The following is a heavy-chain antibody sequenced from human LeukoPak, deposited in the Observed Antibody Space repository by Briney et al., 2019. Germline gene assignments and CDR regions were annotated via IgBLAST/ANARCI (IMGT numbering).Heavy chain of an antibody. CDR1: GFTFSSYS. V-gene: IGHV3-21*01. CDR3: ARDRGSTGGGMDV. D-gene: IGHD2-2*01. Sequence: GGSLRLSCAASGFTFSSYSMNWVRQAPGKGLEWVSSISSSSSYIYYADSVKGRFTISRDNAKNSLYLQMNSLRAEDTAVYYCARDRGSTGGGMDVWGQGTTVTVSS. CDR2: ISSSSSYI. J-gene: IGHJ6*02.